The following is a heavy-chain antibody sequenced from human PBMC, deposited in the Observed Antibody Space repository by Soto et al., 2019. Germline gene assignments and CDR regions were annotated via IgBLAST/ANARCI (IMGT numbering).Heavy chain of an antibody. CDR1: GGTFSSYT. V-gene: IGHV1-69*02. J-gene: IGHJ4*02. CDR2: IIPILGIA. Sequence: SVKVTCKASGGTFSSYTISWVRQAPGQGLEWMGRIIPILGIANYAQKFQGRVTITADKSTSTAYMELSSLRVEDTALYYCAKADYSYSWAPGDYWGQGTLVTVSS. CDR3: AKADYSYSWAPGDY. D-gene: IGHD6-13*01.